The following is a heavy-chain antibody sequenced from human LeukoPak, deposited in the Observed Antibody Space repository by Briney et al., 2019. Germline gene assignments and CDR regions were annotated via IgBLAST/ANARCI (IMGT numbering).Heavy chain of an antibody. D-gene: IGHD4-17*01. CDR2: INHSGST. J-gene: IGHJ1*01. V-gene: IGHV4-34*01. CDR1: GGSFSGYY. Sequence: SETLSLTCAVYGGSFSGYYWSWIRQPPGKGLEWIGEINHSGSTNYNPSLKSRVAILVDTSKNQFSLKLSSVTAADTAVYYCARGHSPVTTKVSYFQHWGQGTLVPSPQ. CDR3: ARGHSPVTTKVSYFQH.